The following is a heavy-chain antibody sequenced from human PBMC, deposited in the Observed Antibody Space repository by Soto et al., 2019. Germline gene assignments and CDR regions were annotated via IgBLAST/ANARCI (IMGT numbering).Heavy chain of an antibody. J-gene: IGHJ5*02. CDR1: GGSISSGDYY. V-gene: IGHV4-30-4*01. CDR2: IYYSGST. Sequence: SETLSLTCTVSGGSISSGDYYWSWIRQPPGKGLEWIGYIYYSGSTYYNPSLKSRVTISVDTSKNQFSLKLSSVTAADTAVYYCARDTAERWNWFDPWGQGALVTVSS. D-gene: IGHD4-17*01. CDR3: ARDTAERWNWFDP.